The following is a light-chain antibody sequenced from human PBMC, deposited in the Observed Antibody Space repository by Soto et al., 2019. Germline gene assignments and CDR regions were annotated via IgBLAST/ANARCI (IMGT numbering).Light chain of an antibody. V-gene: IGKV3-15*01. Sequence: ETMMTQSPASLSVSPGETATLSCRSSQNVHIDLAWYQQKPGQAPTLLIYSVSARAPGVPARFTGAGSGTEFTLTIRDLQSADFAVYYCQQYATWPRTFGQGT. CDR1: QNVHID. CDR3: QQYATWPRT. CDR2: SVS. J-gene: IGKJ2*01.